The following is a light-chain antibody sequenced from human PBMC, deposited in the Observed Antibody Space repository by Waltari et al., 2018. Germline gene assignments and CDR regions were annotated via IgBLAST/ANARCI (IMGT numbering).Light chain of an antibody. J-gene: IGKJ3*01. V-gene: IGKV4-1*01. CDR2: WAS. CDR1: QSVLYSSSNKSY. CDR3: HQYYSTPFT. Sequence: DIVMTQSPDSLAVSLGERATINCKSSQSVLYSSSNKSYLTWYQQKPGQPPKLLIYWASTRESGVPDRFSGSGSGTDFTLTISSLQAEDVAVYYCHQYYSTPFTFGPGTKVDIK.